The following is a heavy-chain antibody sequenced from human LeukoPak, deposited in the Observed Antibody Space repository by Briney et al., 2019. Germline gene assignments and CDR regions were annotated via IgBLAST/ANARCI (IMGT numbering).Heavy chain of an antibody. CDR3: AKEFRPGFDY. D-gene: IGHD6-6*01. V-gene: IGHV3-23*01. CDR1: GFTFSSYS. Sequence: GGSLGLSCAASGFTFSSYSMSWVRQAPGKGLEWVSAISVSGGSTKYADSVKGRFTISRDNSKNTLYLQMNSLRAEDTAIYYCAKEFRPGFDYWGQGTLVTVSS. CDR2: ISVSGGST. J-gene: IGHJ4*02.